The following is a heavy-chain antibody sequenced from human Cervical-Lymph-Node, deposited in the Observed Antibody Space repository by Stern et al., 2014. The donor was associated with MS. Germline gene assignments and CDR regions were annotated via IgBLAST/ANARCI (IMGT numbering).Heavy chain of an antibody. V-gene: IGHV1-3*01. J-gene: IGHJ4*02. Sequence: QVQLVQSGAEVKTPGASVKVSCKTSGDTFNWYDIHWVRQAPGQGLEWMGRINGGNGDTTYSQKFQGRVTINRDKSQATAYMELSGLRFEDTAVYYCARASGYCSRSSCQTWLEHWGQGTLVTVSS. CDR1: GDTFNWYD. CDR2: INGGNGDT. CDR3: ARASGYCSRSSCQTWLEH. D-gene: IGHD2-2*03.